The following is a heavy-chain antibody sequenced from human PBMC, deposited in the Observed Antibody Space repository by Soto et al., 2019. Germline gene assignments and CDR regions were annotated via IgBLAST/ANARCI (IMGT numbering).Heavy chain of an antibody. V-gene: IGHV3-33*01. J-gene: IGHJ2*01. CDR1: GFTFSGYG. Sequence: QVQLVESGGGVVQPGGSLRLSCVASGFTFSGYGMHWVRQAPGKGLEWVAVIWYDGSNKYYADCAKGRFTISRDNSKNTLYLQMNSLRAEDTAVYYCARGTNTYWYFDLWGHGTLVTVSS. CDR2: IWYDGSNK. CDR3: ARGTNTYWYFDL. D-gene: IGHD1-1*01.